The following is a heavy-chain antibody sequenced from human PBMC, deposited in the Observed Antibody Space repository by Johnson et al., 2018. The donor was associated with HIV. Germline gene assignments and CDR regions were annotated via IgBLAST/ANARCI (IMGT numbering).Heavy chain of an antibody. CDR2: ISGSGGST. V-gene: IGHV3-23*04. CDR3: AKSRGGYSYGYDAFDI. J-gene: IGHJ3*02. CDR1: GFTFSSYA. Sequence: VQLVESGGGLVKTGGSLRLSCAASGFTFSSYAMSWVRQAPGKGLEWVSAISGSGGSTYYADSVKGRFTISRDNSKNTLFLQMNSLRTEDTALYYCAKSRGGYSYGYDAFDIWGQGTMVTVSS. D-gene: IGHD5-18*01.